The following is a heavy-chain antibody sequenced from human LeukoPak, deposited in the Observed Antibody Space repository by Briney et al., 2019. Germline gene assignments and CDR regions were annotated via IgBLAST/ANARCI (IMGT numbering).Heavy chain of an antibody. Sequence: ASVKVSRKASGYTFTSYDINWVRQATGQGLEWMGWMNPNSGNTGYAQKFQGRVTITRNTSISTAYMELSSLRSEDTAVHYCAVERGLTGTDYWGQGTLVTVSS. J-gene: IGHJ4*02. CDR1: GYTFTSYD. CDR2: MNPNSGNT. V-gene: IGHV1-8*03. CDR3: AVERGLTGTDY. D-gene: IGHD1-20*01.